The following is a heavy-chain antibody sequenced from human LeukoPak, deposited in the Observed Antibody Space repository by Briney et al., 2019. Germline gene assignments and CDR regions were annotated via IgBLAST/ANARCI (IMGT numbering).Heavy chain of an antibody. V-gene: IGHV4-59*08. D-gene: IGHD6-19*01. CDR3: ARRDSSVWYLDY. J-gene: IGHJ4*02. CDR2: IYYSGTT. Sequence: SETLSLTCTVSGGSMSSYYWGWIRQTPGKGLEWIGYIYYSGTTNYNPSLKSRVTTSIDTSKNQFSLRVTSVTAADTAVYYCARRDSSVWYLDYWGQGTLVSVSS. CDR1: GGSMSSYY.